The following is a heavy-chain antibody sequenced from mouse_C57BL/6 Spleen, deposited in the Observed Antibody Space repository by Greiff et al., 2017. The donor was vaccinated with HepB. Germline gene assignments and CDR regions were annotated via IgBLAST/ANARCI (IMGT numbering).Heavy chain of an antibody. D-gene: IGHD2-5*01. CDR2: IDPENGDT. V-gene: IGHV14-4*01. CDR1: GFNIKDDY. Sequence: EVKLMESGAELVRPGASVKLSCTASGFNIKDDYMHWVKQRPEQGLEWIGWIDPENGDTEYASKFQGKATITADTSSNTAYLQLSSLTSEDTAVYYCTCAYYSNYWDFDYWGQGTTLTVSS. J-gene: IGHJ2*01. CDR3: TCAYYSNYWDFDY.